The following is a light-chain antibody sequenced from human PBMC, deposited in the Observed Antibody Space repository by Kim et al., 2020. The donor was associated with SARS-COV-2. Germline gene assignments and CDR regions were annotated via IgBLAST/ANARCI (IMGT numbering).Light chain of an antibody. V-gene: IGKV1-33*01. J-gene: IGKJ2*01. Sequence: DIQMTQSPSSLSASVGDRVTITCQASQDIRNYLNWYQQKPGKAPKLLIYDASNLEAGVPSRFSGSESGTNFTFTITSLQPEDIATYYCQHYDNLPRYTFGQGTKLEI. CDR3: QHYDNLPRYT. CDR2: DAS. CDR1: QDIRNY.